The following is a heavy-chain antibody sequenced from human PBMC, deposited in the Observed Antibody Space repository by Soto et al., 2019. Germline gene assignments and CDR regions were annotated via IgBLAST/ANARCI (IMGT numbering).Heavy chain of an antibody. CDR3: ARDAHYYDSSGYYYVFRGAFDI. CDR1: GGTFSSYT. D-gene: IGHD3-22*01. Sequence: SVKVSCKASGGTFSSYTISWVRQAPGQGLEWMGGIIPIFGTANYAQKFQGRVTITADKSTSTAYMELSSLRSEDTAVYYCARDAHYYDSSGYYYVFRGAFDIWGQGTMVTVSS. J-gene: IGHJ3*02. V-gene: IGHV1-69*06. CDR2: IIPIFGTA.